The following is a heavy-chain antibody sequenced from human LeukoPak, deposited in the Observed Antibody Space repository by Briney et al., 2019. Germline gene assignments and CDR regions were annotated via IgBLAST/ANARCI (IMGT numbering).Heavy chain of an antibody. V-gene: IGHV4-59*08. CDR2: IQYSGNT. CDR1: SGSISSSY. J-gene: IGHJ3*02. CDR3: ARRMVTNAEDAFDI. Sequence: PSETLSLTCTVSSGSISSSYWSWIRQPPGKGLEWIANIQYSGNTNSRPSLQSRVSTSIDTSNNQFSLKLTSVTAADTAVYYCARRMVTNAEDAFDIWGQGAVVTVSS. D-gene: IGHD2-21*02.